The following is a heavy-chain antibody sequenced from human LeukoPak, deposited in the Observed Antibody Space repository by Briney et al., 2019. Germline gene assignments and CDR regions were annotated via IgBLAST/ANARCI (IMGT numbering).Heavy chain of an antibody. CDR3: AGRPTYYYGSGSYPRRFYDY. CDR2: IYYSGST. V-gene: IGHV4-39*01. Sequence: SETLSLTCTVSGGSISSSNYYWGWIRQPPGKGLEWIGSIYYSGSTYYNPSLKSRVTISVDTSKNQFSLKLSSVTAADTAFYYCAGRPTYYYGSGSYPRRFYDYWGQGTLVTVSS. J-gene: IGHJ4*02. D-gene: IGHD3-10*01. CDR1: GGSISSSNYY.